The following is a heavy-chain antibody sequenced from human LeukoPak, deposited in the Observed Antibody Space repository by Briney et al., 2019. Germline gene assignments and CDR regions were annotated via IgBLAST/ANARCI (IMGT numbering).Heavy chain of an antibody. V-gene: IGHV4-39*01. D-gene: IGHD1-14*01. Sequence: SETLSLTCTVSGGSISGSSYYWGWIRQPPGKGLEWIGRIYYSGTTYYSPSRKSRVIISVDTSKNQFSLNLSSVTAADTAVYYCARQLPPLRMTAYDYWGQGTLVTVSS. CDR3: ARQLPPLRMTAYDY. CDR2: IYYSGTT. CDR1: GGSISGSSYY. J-gene: IGHJ4*02.